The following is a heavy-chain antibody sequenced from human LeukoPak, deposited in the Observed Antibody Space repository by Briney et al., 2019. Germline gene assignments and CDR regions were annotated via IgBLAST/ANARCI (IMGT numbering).Heavy chain of an antibody. CDR3: ARGGYSYRTATNWFDP. CDR2: IYYTGNT. CDR1: GVSISSSNSY. Sequence: SGTLSLTCTVSGVSISSSNSYWGWIRQPPGKGLEWISSIYYTGNTYYNTSLTRRVTTSVDTSKNPFSQKLSSVTAADTAVYYCARGGYSYRTATNWFDPWGQGTLVTVSS. D-gene: IGHD5-24*01. J-gene: IGHJ5*02. V-gene: IGHV4-39*07.